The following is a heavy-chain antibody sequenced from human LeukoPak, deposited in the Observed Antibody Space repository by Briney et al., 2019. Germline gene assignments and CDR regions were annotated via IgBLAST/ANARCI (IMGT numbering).Heavy chain of an antibody. J-gene: IGHJ5*02. CDR2: IYTSGST. Sequence: SETLSLTCTVSGGSISSYYRSWIRQPPGKGLEWIGYIYTSGSTNYNPSLKSRVTISVDTSKNQFSLKLSSVTAADTAVYYCAREGVMGWFDPWGQGTLVTVSS. V-gene: IGHV4-4*09. D-gene: IGHD3-16*01. CDR1: GGSISSYY. CDR3: AREGVMGWFDP.